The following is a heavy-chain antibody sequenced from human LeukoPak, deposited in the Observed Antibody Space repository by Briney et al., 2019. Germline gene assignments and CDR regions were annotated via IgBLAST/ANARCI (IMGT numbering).Heavy chain of an antibody. J-gene: IGHJ6*03. CDR2: IIPIFGTA. CDR1: GGTFSSYA. V-gene: IGHV1-69*13. Sequence: ASVKVSCKASGGTFSSYAISWVRQAPGQGLEWMGGIIPIFGTANYAQKFQGRVTITADESTSTAYMELSSLRSEDTAVYYCARDKGIAAAGTGRYYYYYMDVWGKGTTVTISS. CDR3: ARDKGIAAAGTGRYYYYYMDV. D-gene: IGHD6-13*01.